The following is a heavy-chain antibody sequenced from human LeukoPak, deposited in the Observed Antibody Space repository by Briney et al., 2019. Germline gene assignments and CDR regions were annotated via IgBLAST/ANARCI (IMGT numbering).Heavy chain of an antibody. CDR2: TSGSGVDT. Sequence: GGSLRLSCAASGFTFSSYAMSWLRQAQGKGLEWVSGTSGSGVDTFNADSVKGRFTISRDNAKNTLYLQMNSLRAEDTAVYYCAKDRAVAAPDILDFWGQGTLVTVSP. CDR1: GFTFSSYA. CDR3: AKDRAVAAPDILDF. J-gene: IGHJ4*02. V-gene: IGHV3-23*01. D-gene: IGHD6-13*01.